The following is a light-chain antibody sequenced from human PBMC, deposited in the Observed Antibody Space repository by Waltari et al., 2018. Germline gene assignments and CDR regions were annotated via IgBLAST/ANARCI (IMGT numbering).Light chain of an antibody. CDR3: QSYDISLSGFWV. V-gene: IGLV1-40*01. CDR2: GSA. CDR1: NPNLGAGYD. Sequence: QSVLTQPPSVSGAPGQRVTVSCTGTNPNLGAGYDVHWYQQFPGTAPKPLIDGSANRPSGVPDRFSGSKSGTSASLAITGLQTEDEADYYCQSYDISLSGFWVFGGGTKLTVL. J-gene: IGLJ3*02.